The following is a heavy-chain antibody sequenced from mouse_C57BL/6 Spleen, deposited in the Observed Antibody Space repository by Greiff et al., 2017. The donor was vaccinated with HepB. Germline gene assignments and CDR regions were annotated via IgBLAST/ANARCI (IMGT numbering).Heavy chain of an antibody. CDR1: GYTFTSYW. V-gene: IGHV1-52*01. CDR3: ARWDNYLDY. D-gene: IGHD1-3*01. J-gene: IGHJ2*01. CDR2: IDPSDSET. Sequence: QVQLKQPGAELVRPGSSVKLSCKASGYTFTSYWMHWVKQRPIQGLEWIGNIDPSDSETHYNQKFKDKATLTVDKSSSTAYMQLSSLTSEDSAVYYCARWDNYLDYWGQGTTLTVSS.